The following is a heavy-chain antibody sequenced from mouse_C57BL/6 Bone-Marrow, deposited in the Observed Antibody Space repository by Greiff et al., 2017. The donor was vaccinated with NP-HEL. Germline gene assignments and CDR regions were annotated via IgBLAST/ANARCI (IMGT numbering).Heavy chain of an antibody. CDR1: GYAFSSYW. Sequence: QVQLQQSGAELVKPGASVKISCKASGYAFSSYWMNWVKQRPGKGLEWIGQIYPGDGDTNYNGKFKGKATLTADKSSSTAYMQRSGLTSEDSAVYFCARVGYLSWFAYWGQGTLVTVSA. J-gene: IGHJ3*01. CDR3: ARVGYLSWFAY. CDR2: IYPGDGDT. V-gene: IGHV1-80*01. D-gene: IGHD5-1-1*01.